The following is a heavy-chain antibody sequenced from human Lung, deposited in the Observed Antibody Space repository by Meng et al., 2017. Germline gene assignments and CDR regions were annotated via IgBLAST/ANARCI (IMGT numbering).Heavy chain of an antibody. CDR1: GFTFSSYA. CDR2: ISCDGSNK. D-gene: IGHD6-19*01. Sequence: VQLVGSGGGVVQPGRSLRLSCAASGFTFSSYAMHWVRQAPGKGLEWVAVISCDGSNKYYADSVKGRFTISRDNSKNTLYLQMNSLRAEDTAVYYCASGLDLFDYWGQGTLSPSPQ. V-gene: IGHV3-30*01. CDR3: ASGLDLFDY. J-gene: IGHJ4*02.